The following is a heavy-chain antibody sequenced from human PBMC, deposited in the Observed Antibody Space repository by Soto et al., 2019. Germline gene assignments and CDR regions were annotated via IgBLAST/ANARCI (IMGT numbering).Heavy chain of an antibody. V-gene: IGHV1-3*01. CDR1: GYTFRIEP. CDR3: ARGKGMDETYYYYGLDI. J-gene: IGHJ6*02. CDR2: INGATGQT. Sequence: SCTTVGYTFRIEPRHWRREETGHSLEWMGWINGATGQTRSSQRFQDRVTITRDTSASTAYMELSGLRSGDTAVYYCARGKGMDETYYYYGLDIWGQGPLVT.